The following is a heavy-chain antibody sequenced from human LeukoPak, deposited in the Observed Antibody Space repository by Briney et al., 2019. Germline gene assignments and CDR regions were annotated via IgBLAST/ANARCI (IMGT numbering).Heavy chain of an antibody. Sequence: SETLSLTCTVSGGSISSSSYYWGWIRQPPGTGLEWIGSIYYSGSTYYNPSLKSRVTISVDTSKNQFSLKLSSVTAADTAVYYCASNTYYYDSSGYYPDYWGQGTLVTVSS. V-gene: IGHV4-39*01. D-gene: IGHD3-22*01. J-gene: IGHJ4*02. CDR3: ASNTYYYDSSGYYPDY. CDR1: GGSISSSSYY. CDR2: IYYSGST.